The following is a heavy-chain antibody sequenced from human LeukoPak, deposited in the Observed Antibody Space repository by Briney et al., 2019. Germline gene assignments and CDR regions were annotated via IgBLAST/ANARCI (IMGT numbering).Heavy chain of an antibody. D-gene: IGHD2-2*01. CDR3: ARGRGDCSTTSCYLDY. CDR1: GFTFSSYA. CDR2: ISGSGGST. Sequence: PGGSLRLSCAASGFTFSSYAMSWVRQAPGKGLEWVSAISGSGGSTYYADSVKGRFTISRDNSKNTVFLQMNSLRAEDTAVYYCARGRGDCSTTSCYLDYWGQGTLVTVSS. V-gene: IGHV3-23*01. J-gene: IGHJ4*02.